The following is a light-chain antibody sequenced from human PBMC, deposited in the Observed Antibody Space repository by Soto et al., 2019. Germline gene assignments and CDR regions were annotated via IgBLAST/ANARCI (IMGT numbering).Light chain of an antibody. CDR3: QQYGSSSLVT. CDR1: QSVSSSY. J-gene: IGKJ3*01. V-gene: IGKV3-20*01. Sequence: EIVLTQSPGTLSLSPGERATLSCRASQSVSSSYLAWYQQKPGQAPRLLIYGASCRATGIPDRFSGSGSGTDFTLTISRLEPEDFAVYYCQQYGSSSLVTFGPGTKVDIK. CDR2: GAS.